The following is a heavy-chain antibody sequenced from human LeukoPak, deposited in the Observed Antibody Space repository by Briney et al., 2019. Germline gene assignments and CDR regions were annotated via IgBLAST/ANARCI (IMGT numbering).Heavy chain of an antibody. CDR3: ARWVVVVPAAIGSYGMDV. CDR1: DGSISSHY. CDR2: IYYSGST. D-gene: IGHD2-2*01. Sequence: PSETLSLTCTVSDGSISSHYWSWIRQHPGKGLEWIGYIYYSGSTYYNPSLKSRVTISVDTSKNQFSLKLSSVTAADTAVYYCARWVVVVPAAIGSYGMDVWGQGTTVTVSS. V-gene: IGHV4-31*03. J-gene: IGHJ6*02.